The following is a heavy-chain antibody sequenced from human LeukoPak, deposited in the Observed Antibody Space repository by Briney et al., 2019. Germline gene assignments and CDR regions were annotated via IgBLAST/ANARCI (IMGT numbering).Heavy chain of an antibody. J-gene: IGHJ4*02. CDR1: GFTFSSYS. CDR2: ISSSSSYI. Sequence: GRSLRLSCAASGFTFSSYSMNWVRQAPGKGLEWVSSISSSSSYIYYADSVKGRFTISRDNAKNSLYLQMNSLRAEDTAVYYCAREQQLNNYFDYWGQGTLVTVSS. CDR3: AREQQLNNYFDY. D-gene: IGHD6-13*01. V-gene: IGHV3-21*01.